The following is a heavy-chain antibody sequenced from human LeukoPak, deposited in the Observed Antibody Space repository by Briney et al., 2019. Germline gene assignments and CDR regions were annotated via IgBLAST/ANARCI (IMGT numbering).Heavy chain of an antibody. CDR1: GFPFSSYW. J-gene: IGHJ5*02. CDR2: IKQDGSKK. D-gene: IGHD3-22*01. CDR3: ARVKDYYDSSGYPIPYNWFDP. V-gene: IGHV3-7*01. Sequence: PGGSLRLSCVASGFPFSSYWMTWVRQAPGKGLEWVANIKQDGSKKSYVDSVKGRFTISRDNAKNSLYLQMNSLRAEDTAVYYCARVKDYYDSSGYPIPYNWFDPWGQGTLVTVSS.